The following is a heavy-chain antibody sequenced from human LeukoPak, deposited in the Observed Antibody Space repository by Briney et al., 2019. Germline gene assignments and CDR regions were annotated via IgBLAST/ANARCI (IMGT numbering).Heavy chain of an antibody. CDR1: GFSFDNHA. D-gene: IGHD3-9*01. CDR2: ISGSGNTA. Sequence: QSGGSLRLSCAASGFSFDNHAMSWVRQAPGKGLEWVSAISGSGNTAHYVESVRGRFTISRDNAKNSLYLQMNSLRAEDTAVYYCARPYYDILTGPDAFDIWGQGTMVTVSS. V-gene: IGHV3-23*01. CDR3: ARPYYDILTGPDAFDI. J-gene: IGHJ3*02.